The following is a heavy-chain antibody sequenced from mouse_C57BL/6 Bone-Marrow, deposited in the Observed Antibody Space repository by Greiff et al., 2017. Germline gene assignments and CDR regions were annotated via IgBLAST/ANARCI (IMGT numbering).Heavy chain of an antibody. CDR2: ISSGGGYT. V-gene: IGHV5-6*01. Sequence: EVQRVESGGDLVTPGGFLKLSCAASGFIFSSYGMSWVRQTPDKRLEWVATISSGGGYTYYPDSVTGRLTISRDNAKNTLYLQESRLKSEDTAVYYCARRGDGYPFAYWGQGTLVTVSA. D-gene: IGHD2-3*01. J-gene: IGHJ3*01. CDR3: ARRGDGYPFAY. CDR1: GFIFSSYG.